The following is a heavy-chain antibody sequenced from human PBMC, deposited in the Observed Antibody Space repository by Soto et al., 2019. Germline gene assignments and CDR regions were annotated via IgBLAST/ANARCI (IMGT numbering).Heavy chain of an antibody. CDR1: GFTFSSYD. CDR2: IGTAGDT. CDR3: ARGFGPCQLLLAGAFDI. Sequence: GGSLRLSCAASGFTFSSYDMHWVRQATGKGLEWVSAIGTAGDTYYPGSVKGRFTISRENAKNSLYLQMNSLRAGDTAVYYCARGFGPCQLLLAGAFDIWGQGTMVTV. D-gene: IGHD2-2*01. J-gene: IGHJ3*02. V-gene: IGHV3-13*01.